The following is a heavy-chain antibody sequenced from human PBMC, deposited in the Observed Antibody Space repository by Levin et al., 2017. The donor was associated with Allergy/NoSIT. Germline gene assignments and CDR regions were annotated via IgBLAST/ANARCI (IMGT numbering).Heavy chain of an antibody. D-gene: IGHD3-3*01. CDR2: IKQDGSEK. Sequence: SCAASGFTFSNYWMSWVRQAPGKGLEWVANIKQDGSEKFYVDSVKGRFAISRDNAKNSLFVQMSGLRAEDTAVYYCARLPYDVWSNNYYFDYWGQGTLVTVSS. CDR1: GFTFSNYW. CDR3: ARLPYDVWSNNYYFDY. J-gene: IGHJ4*02. V-gene: IGHV3-7*01.